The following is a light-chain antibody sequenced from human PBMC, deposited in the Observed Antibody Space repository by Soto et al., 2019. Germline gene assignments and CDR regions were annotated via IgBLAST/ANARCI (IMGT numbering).Light chain of an antibody. V-gene: IGKV1-5*01. CDR2: DAC. Sequence: DIPLTETPSTLSASVGAEVSITCRTSQIISRRLAWYQANPGRAYNLLIYDACALESGGASRFSGSGSETEFSLQIGRLQTDDFATYYSYSRAFGQGTRLEIK. CDR3: YSRA. CDR1: QIISRR. J-gene: IGKJ5*01.